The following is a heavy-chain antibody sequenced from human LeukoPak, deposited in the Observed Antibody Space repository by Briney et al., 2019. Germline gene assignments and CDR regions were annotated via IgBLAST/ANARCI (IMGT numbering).Heavy chain of an antibody. V-gene: IGHV3-7*01. D-gene: IGHD2-21*01. CDR2: VKQDGREI. Sequence: GGSLRLSCEASGFTFSYYWMNWVRQAPGKGLEWVANVKQDGREIYYADSVKGRSSISRDNAQTSLYLQMNSLRAEDTAVYYCARDVVFDYWGQGTLVSVSS. J-gene: IGHJ4*02. CDR3: ARDVVFDY. CDR1: GFTFSYYW.